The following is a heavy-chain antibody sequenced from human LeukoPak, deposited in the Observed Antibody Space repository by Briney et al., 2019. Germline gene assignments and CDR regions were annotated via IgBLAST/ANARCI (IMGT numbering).Heavy chain of an antibody. Sequence: PSETLSLTCAVSGGSISSGGYSWSWIRQPPGKGLEWIGYIYHSGSTYYNPSLKSRVTISVDRSKNQFSLKLSSVTAADTAVYYCARGGTMVRGVIVGELFDYWGQGTLVTVSS. CDR2: IYHSGST. CDR3: ARGGTMVRGVIVGELFDY. V-gene: IGHV4-30-2*01. CDR1: GGSISSGGYS. J-gene: IGHJ4*02. D-gene: IGHD3-10*01.